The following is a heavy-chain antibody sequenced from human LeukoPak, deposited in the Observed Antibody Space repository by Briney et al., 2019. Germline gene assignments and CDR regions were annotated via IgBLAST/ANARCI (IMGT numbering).Heavy chain of an antibody. D-gene: IGHD3-3*01. CDR3: AKEYDFWSGYLRANFDY. CDR2: ISGSGGST. V-gene: IGHV3-23*01. J-gene: IGHJ4*02. CDR1: GFTFSSYA. Sequence: PGGSLRLSCAASGFTFSSYAMSWVRQAPGKGLEWVSAISGSGGSTYYADSVKGRFTISRDNSKNTLYLQMNSLRAEDTAVYYCAKEYDFWSGYLRANFDYWGQGTLVTVSS.